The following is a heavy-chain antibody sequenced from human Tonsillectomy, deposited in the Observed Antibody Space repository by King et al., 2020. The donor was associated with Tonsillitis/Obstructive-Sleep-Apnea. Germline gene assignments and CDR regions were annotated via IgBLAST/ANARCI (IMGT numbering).Heavy chain of an antibody. CDR2: IYYSGST. Sequence: QVQLQESGPGLVKPSETLSLTCTVSGGSISSYYWSWIRQPPGKGLEGIGYIYYSGSTNYNPSLKSRVTIAVDTSKNQFSLKLSSETAADTAVYYCARGITIFGVVTTYYFDYWGQGTLVTVSS. CDR1: GGSISSYY. J-gene: IGHJ4*02. V-gene: IGHV4-59*01. CDR3: ARGITIFGVVTTYYFDY. D-gene: IGHD3-3*01.